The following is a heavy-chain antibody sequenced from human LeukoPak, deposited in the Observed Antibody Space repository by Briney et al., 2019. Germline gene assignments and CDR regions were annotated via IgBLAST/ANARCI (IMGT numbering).Heavy chain of an antibody. J-gene: IGHJ5*02. CDR2: ISGPGVTT. CDR3: AKGSGLRFYYGA. D-gene: IGHD5-12*01. V-gene: IGHV3-23*01. Sequence: GGSLRLSCAASGSAFSSFAMTWVRRAPGKGLELVSAISGPGVTTYYTDSVRGRFTITRDNSGNTLYLEMNSLRVEDTAVYYCAKGSGLRFYYGAWGQGTLVTVSS. CDR1: GSAFSSFA.